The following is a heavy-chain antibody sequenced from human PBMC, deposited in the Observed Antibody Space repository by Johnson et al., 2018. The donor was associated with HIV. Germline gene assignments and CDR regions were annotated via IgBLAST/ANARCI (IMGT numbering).Heavy chain of an antibody. D-gene: IGHD1-26*01. CDR2: ISYDGSNK. CDR3: AKDRGSPGIPAAFD. V-gene: IGHV3-30*04. J-gene: IGHJ3*02. CDR1: GFTFSTFA. Sequence: QVQLVESGGGVVQPGTSLRLSCAASGFTFSTFAMHWVRQAPGKGLEWVAVISYDGSNKYYADSVKGRFTISRDNSKRTLYLQMNSLRSEDTSVYYCAKDRGSPGIPAAFD.